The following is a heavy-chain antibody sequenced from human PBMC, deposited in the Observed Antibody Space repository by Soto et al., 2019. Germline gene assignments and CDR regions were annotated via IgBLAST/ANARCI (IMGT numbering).Heavy chain of an antibody. J-gene: IGHJ5*02. CDR1: GFTFSSYA. D-gene: IGHD3-3*01. CDR3: ARPRSRYDFWSGYLNWFDP. V-gene: IGHV3-30-3*01. Sequence: GGSLRLSCAASGFTFSSYAMHGVRQAPGKGLEWVAVISYDGSNKYYADSVKGRFTISRDNSKNTLYLQINSLRAEDTAVYYCARPRSRYDFWSGYLNWFDPWGQGTLVTVSS. CDR2: ISYDGSNK.